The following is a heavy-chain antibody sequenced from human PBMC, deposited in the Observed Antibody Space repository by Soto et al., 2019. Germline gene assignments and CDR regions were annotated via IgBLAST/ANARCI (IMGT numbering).Heavy chain of an antibody. Sequence: QVQLQQWGAGLLKPSETLSLTCAVYGGSFSGYYWSWIRQPPGKGLEWIGEINHSGSTNYNPALKSRVTISVDTSKNQFSLKLSSVTAADTAVYYCASRLEKTNWFDPWGQGTLVTVSS. V-gene: IGHV4-34*01. CDR3: ASRLEKTNWFDP. CDR2: INHSGST. D-gene: IGHD1-1*01. CDR1: GGSFSGYY. J-gene: IGHJ5*02.